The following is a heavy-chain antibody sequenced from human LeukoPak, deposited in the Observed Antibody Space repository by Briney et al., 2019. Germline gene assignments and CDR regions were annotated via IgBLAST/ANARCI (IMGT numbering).Heavy chain of an antibody. CDR1: GDSVSSNSAA. D-gene: IGHD2-15*01. Sequence: SQTLSLTSAISGDSVSSNSAAWNWLTQSPSRGLDWLGRTYYRSKWYNDYAVSVKSLLTTNPETSKNQFSLQLSSVTREDTAVYYCARGGAGGRAFDIWGQGTMVTVSS. V-gene: IGHV6-1*01. CDR2: TYYRSKWYN. J-gene: IGHJ3*02. CDR3: ARGGAGGRAFDI.